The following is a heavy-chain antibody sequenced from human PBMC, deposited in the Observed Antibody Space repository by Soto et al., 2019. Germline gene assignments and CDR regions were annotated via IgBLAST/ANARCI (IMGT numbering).Heavy chain of an antibody. CDR1: GFTFSSYA. Sequence: EVQLLESGGGLVQPGGSLRLSCAASGFTFSSYAMSWVRQASGKGLEWVSAISGSGGSTYYADSVKGRFTISRDNSKNTLYLQMNSLRAEDTAVYYCAKGRGLDYGGKGPFGYWGQGTLVTVSS. CDR2: ISGSGGST. CDR3: AKGRGLDYGGKGPFGY. D-gene: IGHD4-17*01. J-gene: IGHJ4*02. V-gene: IGHV3-23*01.